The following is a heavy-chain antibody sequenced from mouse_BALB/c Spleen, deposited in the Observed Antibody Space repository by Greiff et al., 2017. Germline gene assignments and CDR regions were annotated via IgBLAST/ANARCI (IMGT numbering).Heavy chain of an antibody. CDR2: ISSGGGST. D-gene: IGHD6-1*01. J-gene: IGHJ4*01. Sequence: EVKLMESGGGLVKPGGSLKLSCAASGFAFSSYDMSWVRQTPEKRLEWVAYISSGGGSTYYPDNVKGRFTISRDNAKNTLYLQMSSLKSEDTAMYYCARGVASRLDYAMDYWGQGTSVIVSS. CDR1: GFAFSSYD. V-gene: IGHV5-12-1*01. CDR3: ARGVASRLDYAMDY.